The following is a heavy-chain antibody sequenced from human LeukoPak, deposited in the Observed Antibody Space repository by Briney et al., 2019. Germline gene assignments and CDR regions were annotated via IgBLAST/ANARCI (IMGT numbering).Heavy chain of an antibody. CDR1: GGSISSSSYY. CDR2: IYYSGST. Sequence: KPSETLSLTCTVSGGSISSSSYYWGWIRQPPGKGLEWIGSIYYSGSTYYNPSLKSRVTISVDTSKNQFSLKLSSVTAADTAVYYCARGKAIGAYYYGSGSYYPDAFDIWGQGTMVTVSS. V-gene: IGHV4-39*01. D-gene: IGHD3-10*01. CDR3: ARGKAIGAYYYGSGSYYPDAFDI. J-gene: IGHJ3*02.